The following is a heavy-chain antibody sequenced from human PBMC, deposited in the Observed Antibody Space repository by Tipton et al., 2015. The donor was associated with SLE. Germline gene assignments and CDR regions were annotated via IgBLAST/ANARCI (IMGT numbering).Heavy chain of an antibody. CDR2: ISYSGSP. CDR1: GDSISYYY. V-gene: IGHV4-59*08. CDR3: ARHPRSYRNYFDY. D-gene: IGHD1-26*01. Sequence: TLSLTCTVSGDSISYYYWTWIRQPPGKGLEWIGDISYSGSPNYNPSLKSRVTISVDTSKNQFSLKVNSVTAADTAVYYCARHPRSYRNYFDYWGQGTLVTISS. J-gene: IGHJ4*02.